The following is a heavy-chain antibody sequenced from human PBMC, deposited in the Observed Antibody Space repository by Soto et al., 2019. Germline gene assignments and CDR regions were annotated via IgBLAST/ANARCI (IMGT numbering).Heavy chain of an antibody. V-gene: IGHV3-21*06. CDR1: GFTFSTYS. Sequence: VGSLRLSCAASGFTFSTYSMNWVRQAPGRGLEWVSSIGSSINYIYYADSVKGRFTISRDNAKNSLFLQMNSLSAEDTAVYYCGRKGYGDYGGMDVWGQGTTVTVSS. D-gene: IGHD4-17*01. CDR3: GRKGYGDYGGMDV. CDR2: IGSSINYI. J-gene: IGHJ6*02.